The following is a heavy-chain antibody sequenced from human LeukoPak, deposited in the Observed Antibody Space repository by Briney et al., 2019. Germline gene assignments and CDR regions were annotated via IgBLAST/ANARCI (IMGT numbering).Heavy chain of an antibody. CDR1: GFTFSSYA. CDR2: IKGDGSST. Sequence: GGSLRLSCAASGFTFSSYAMSWVRQAPGKGLVWVSRIKGDGSSTSYADSVKGRFTISRDNAKSTLYLQMNSLRAEDTAVYYCARSDWFDPWGQGTLVTASS. CDR3: ARSDWFDP. V-gene: IGHV3-74*01. J-gene: IGHJ5*02.